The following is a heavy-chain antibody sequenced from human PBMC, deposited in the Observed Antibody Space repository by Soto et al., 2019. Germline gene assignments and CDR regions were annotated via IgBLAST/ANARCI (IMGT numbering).Heavy chain of an antibody. CDR1: GGSFSGYY. V-gene: IGHV4-34*01. D-gene: IGHD3-22*01. Sequence: NPSETLSLTCAVYGGSFSGYYWSWIRQPPGKGLEWIGEINHSGSTNYNPSLKSRVTISVDTSKNQFSLKLSSVTAADTAVYYCARGELSYYDSSGYLDYWGQGTLVTVSS. CDR3: ARGELSYYDSSGYLDY. J-gene: IGHJ4*02. CDR2: INHSGST.